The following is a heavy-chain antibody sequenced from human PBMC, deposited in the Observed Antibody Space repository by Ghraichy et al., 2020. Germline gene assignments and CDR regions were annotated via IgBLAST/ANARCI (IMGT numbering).Heavy chain of an antibody. V-gene: IGHV4-59*01. CDR1: GGSISSYY. Sequence: SETLSLTCTVSGGSISSYYWSWIRQPPGKGLEWSGYIYYSGSTNYNPSLKSRVTISVDTSKNQFSLKLSSVTAADTAVYYCARGDYGCSSTSCYFSSSEYYFDYWGQGTLVTVSS. D-gene: IGHD2-2*01. CDR2: IYYSGST. CDR3: ARGDYGCSSTSCYFSSSEYYFDY. J-gene: IGHJ4*02.